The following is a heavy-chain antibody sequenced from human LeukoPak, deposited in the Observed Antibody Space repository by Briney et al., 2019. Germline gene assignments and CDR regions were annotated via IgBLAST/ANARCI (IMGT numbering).Heavy chain of an antibody. V-gene: IGHV3-11*05. CDR1: GFTFSDYY. CDR2: ISSSSSYT. J-gene: IGHJ4*02. D-gene: IGHD1-26*01. Sequence: KSGGSLRLSCAASGFTFSDYYMSWIRQAPGKGLEWVSYISSSSSYTNYADSVKGRFTISRDNAKNSLYLQMNSLRAEDTAVYYCARAGPGEEWELPQVDYWGQGTLVTVSS. CDR3: ARAGPGEEWELPQVDY.